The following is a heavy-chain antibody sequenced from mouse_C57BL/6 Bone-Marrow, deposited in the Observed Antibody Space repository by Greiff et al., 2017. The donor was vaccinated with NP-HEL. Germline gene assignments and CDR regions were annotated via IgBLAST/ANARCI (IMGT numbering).Heavy chain of an antibody. CDR3: ARDSGYAFDY. J-gene: IGHJ2*01. D-gene: IGHD3-2*02. CDR1: GYTFTSYW. CDR2: INPNNGGT. V-gene: IGHV1-53*01. Sequence: QVQLQQSGTELVKPGASVKLSCKASGYTFTSYWMHWLKQRPGQGLEWIGNINPNNGGTNDNEKFKTKATLTADKSSSTAYMQLSSLTSEDSAVDYYARDSGYAFDYWGQGTTLTVSS.